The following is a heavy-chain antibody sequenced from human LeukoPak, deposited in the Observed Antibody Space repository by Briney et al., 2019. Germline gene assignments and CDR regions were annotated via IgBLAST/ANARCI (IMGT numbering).Heavy chain of an antibody. CDR3: ARGGKGYSNFYYYYYMDV. Sequence: ASVKVSCKASGYTFTSYDINWVRQATGQGLEWMEWMNPNSGNTGYAQKFQGRVTITRNTSISTAYMELSSLRSEDTAVYYCARGGKGYSNFYYYYYMDVWGKGTTVTVSS. CDR1: GYTFTSYD. V-gene: IGHV1-8*03. J-gene: IGHJ6*03. D-gene: IGHD4-11*01. CDR2: MNPNSGNT.